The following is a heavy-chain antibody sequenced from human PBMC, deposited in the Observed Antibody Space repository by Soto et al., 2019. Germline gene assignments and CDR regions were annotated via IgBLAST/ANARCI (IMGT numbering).Heavy chain of an antibody. CDR2: IDPSDSYT. CDR1: GYSFTSYW. Sequence: GESLKISCKGSGYSFTSYWISWVRQMPGKGLEWMGRIDPSDSYTNYSPSFQGHVTISADKSISTAYLQWSSLKASDTAMYYCARHLGDDFWSGSHYYYGMDVWGQGTKVTVSS. J-gene: IGHJ6*02. V-gene: IGHV5-10-1*01. D-gene: IGHD3-3*01. CDR3: ARHLGDDFWSGSHYYYGMDV.